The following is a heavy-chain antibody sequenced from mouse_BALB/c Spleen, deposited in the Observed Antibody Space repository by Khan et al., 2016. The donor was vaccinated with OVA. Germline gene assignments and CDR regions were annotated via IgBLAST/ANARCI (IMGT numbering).Heavy chain of an antibody. Sequence: QVQLKQSGPGLVQPSQSLSITCTVSGFSLTNYSLHRVCQSPGKGLEWLGVIWSAGSKDYNAAFISRLTIRTDNSRSQVVFKMNSLQPNDTAIYYCARRGYDYGRGALFAYWGQGTLVTVSA. V-gene: IGHV2-2*02. CDR3: ARRGYDYGRGALFAY. J-gene: IGHJ3*01. D-gene: IGHD2-4*01. CDR2: IWSAGSK. CDR1: GFSLTNYS.